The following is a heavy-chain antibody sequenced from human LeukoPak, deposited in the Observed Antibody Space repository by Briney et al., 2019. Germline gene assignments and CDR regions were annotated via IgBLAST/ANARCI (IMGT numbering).Heavy chain of an antibody. V-gene: IGHV3-NL1*01. CDR3: AKERGGEFDY. J-gene: IGHJ4*02. CDR2: IGSDSST. CDR1: GFTFSSYG. Sequence: GGSLRLSCAASGFTFSSYGMHWVRQAPGKGLEWVSAIGSDSSTYYADSVRGRFTISRDNSKNTLYLQMNSLRAVDTAVYYCAKERGGEFDYWGQGTLVTVSS. D-gene: IGHD3-16*01.